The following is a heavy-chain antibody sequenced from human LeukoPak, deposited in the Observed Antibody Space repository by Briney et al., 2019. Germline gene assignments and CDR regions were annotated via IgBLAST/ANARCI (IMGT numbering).Heavy chain of an antibody. V-gene: IGHV3-7*01. CDR3: ARETPRREETRDGYR. CDR1: GFTFKKYW. D-gene: IGHD5-24*01. J-gene: IGHJ1*01. CDR2: IKEDGSET. Sequence: GGSLRLSCAASGFTFKKYWMYWVRQVPGKGLECLANIKEDGSETYYADSVKGRFTISRDNPKNLLFLQINSLRVEDTAVYYCARETPRREETRDGYRWGQGTLVTVSS.